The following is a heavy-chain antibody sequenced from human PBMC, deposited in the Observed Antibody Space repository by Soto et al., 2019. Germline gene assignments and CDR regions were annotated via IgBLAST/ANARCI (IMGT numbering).Heavy chain of an antibody. CDR2: ISSSSSYI. V-gene: IGHV3-21*01. Sequence: PGGSLRLSCAASGFTFSSYSMNWVRQAPGKGLEWVSSISSSSSYIYYADSVKGRFTISRDNAKNSLYLQMNSLRAEDTAVYYCARDLTTAPRYCCRCSCYNPAYWGHGTLVTVSS. J-gene: IGHJ4*01. CDR1: GFTFSSYS. CDR3: ARDLTTAPRYCCRCSCYNPAY. D-gene: IGHD2-15*01.